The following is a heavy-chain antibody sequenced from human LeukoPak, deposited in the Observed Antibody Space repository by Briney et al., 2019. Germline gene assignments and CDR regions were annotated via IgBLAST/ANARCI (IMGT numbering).Heavy chain of an antibody. V-gene: IGHV1-2*02. J-gene: IGHJ4*02. CDR2: INPKNGGT. D-gene: IGHD4-23*01. Sequence: ASVKVSCKASGYTFPGHHIHWVRQAPGQGLEWMGWINPKNGGTNYAQKFQGRVTMTRDTSINTAFMELSRLNSDDTAVYFCAKDGYGGNSFDYWGQGTLVTVSS. CDR3: AKDGYGGNSFDY. CDR1: GYTFPGHH.